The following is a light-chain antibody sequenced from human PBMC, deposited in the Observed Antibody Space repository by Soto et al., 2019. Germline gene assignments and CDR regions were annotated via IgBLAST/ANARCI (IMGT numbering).Light chain of an antibody. J-gene: IGKJ2*01. V-gene: IGKV3-15*01. CDR3: QQYNNWPLT. CDR1: RSVSSN. Sequence: EIVMTTQSPATLSVSPGEGATLSCRASRSVSSNLAWYQQKPGQAPRLLIYGASTRATDIPARFSGGGSGPELTRTISSLQSEDFAVYYCQQYNNWPLTFGQGTKLEIK. CDR2: GAS.